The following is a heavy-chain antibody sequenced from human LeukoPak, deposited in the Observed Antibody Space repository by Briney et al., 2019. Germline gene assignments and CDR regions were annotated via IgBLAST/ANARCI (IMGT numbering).Heavy chain of an antibody. CDR3: AKDSPYYYDSSCLHDY. Sequence: GGSLRLSCAASGFTFSSYAMSWVSQAPGKRLEWDSAISGSGGSTYYVDSVKGRFTISRDNSKNTLYLKMNSLRAEDTAVNYCAKDSPYYYDSSCLHDYWGQGTLVTVSS. CDR1: GFTFSSYA. J-gene: IGHJ4*02. D-gene: IGHD3-22*01. V-gene: IGHV3-23*01. CDR2: ISGSGGST.